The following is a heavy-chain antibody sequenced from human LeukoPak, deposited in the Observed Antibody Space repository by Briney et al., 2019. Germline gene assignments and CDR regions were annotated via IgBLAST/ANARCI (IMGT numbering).Heavy chain of an antibody. Sequence: GGSLRLSCAASGFTFSNSWMYWVRQAPEKGLVWVSVIYSGGSTYYADSVKGRFTISRDNAKNSLYLQMNSLRAEDTAVYYCARLQYSFLYGSGSYGVDYWGQGTLVTVSS. CDR1: GFTFSNSW. CDR2: IYSGGST. V-gene: IGHV3-66*01. D-gene: IGHD3-10*01. CDR3: ARLQYSFLYGSGSYGVDY. J-gene: IGHJ4*02.